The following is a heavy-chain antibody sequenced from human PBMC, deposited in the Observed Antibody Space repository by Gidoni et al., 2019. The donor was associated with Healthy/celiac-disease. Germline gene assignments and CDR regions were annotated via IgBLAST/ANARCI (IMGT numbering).Heavy chain of an antibody. J-gene: IGHJ4*02. D-gene: IGHD6-6*01. Sequence: LQLQESGPGLVKPSETLSLTCTVTGGPISSSSYYWGWIRQPPGKGLEWIGGIYYSGSTYYNPSLRSRVTISVDTSKNQFSLKLSSVTAAGTAVYYCASSSSSPDLFDYWGQGTLVTVSS. CDR3: ASSSSSPDLFDY. V-gene: IGHV4-39*01. CDR2: IYYSGST. CDR1: GGPISSSSYY.